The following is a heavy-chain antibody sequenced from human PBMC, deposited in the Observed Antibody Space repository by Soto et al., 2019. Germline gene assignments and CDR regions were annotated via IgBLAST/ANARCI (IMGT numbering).Heavy chain of an antibody. V-gene: IGHV4-34*01. CDR1: GGSFSGYY. CDR2: INHSGST. J-gene: IGHJ4*02. D-gene: IGHD6-13*01. Sequence: SETLSLTCAVYGGSFSGYYWSWIRQPPGKGLEWIGEINHSGSTNYNPSLKSRVTISVDTSKNQFSLKLSSVTAADTAVYYCARSETEAGSTAGVDYWGQGTLVTVSS. CDR3: ARSETEAGSTAGVDY.